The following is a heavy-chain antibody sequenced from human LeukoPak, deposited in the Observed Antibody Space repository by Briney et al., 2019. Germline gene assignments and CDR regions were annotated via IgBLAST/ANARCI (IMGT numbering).Heavy chain of an antibody. J-gene: IGHJ4*02. D-gene: IGHD6-25*01. CDR1: GFTFRSYA. CDR2: ISSSSSYI. CDR3: ARDKGVSSAYDY. Sequence: GGSLRLSCAASGFTFRSYAMSWVRQAPGKGLEWVSSISSSSSYIYYADSVKGRFTISRDNTKNSLYLQMNSLRAEDTAVYYCARDKGVSSAYDYWGQGTLVAVSS. V-gene: IGHV3-21*06.